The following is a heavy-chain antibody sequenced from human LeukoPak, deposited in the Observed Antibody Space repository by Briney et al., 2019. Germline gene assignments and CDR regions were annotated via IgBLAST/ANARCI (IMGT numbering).Heavy chain of an antibody. J-gene: IGHJ4*02. CDR2: ILPFSGTS. Sequence: SVKVSCTASGGSFKTYAVIWVRQAPGQGLEWVGRILPFSGTSNYAQKFQDRVTLTADMSTSTVYMELSSLRSGDTAVYYCARASRGYGDYAVQFEYWGQGTLVTVSS. CDR1: GGSFKTYA. D-gene: IGHD4-17*01. V-gene: IGHV1-69*06. CDR3: ARASRGYGDYAVQFEY.